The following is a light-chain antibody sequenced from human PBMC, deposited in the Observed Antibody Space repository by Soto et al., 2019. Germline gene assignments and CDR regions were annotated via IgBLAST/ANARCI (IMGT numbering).Light chain of an antibody. CDR2: DAS. V-gene: IGKV1-39*01. CDR1: QSINSY. Sequence: DIEMTQSPSSLSASEGDRVTITCRASQSINSYLNWYQQKPGKTPKLLIYDASALQSGVPSRFSCSGSETDFSLTITNLQPDDFATYYCQQSYIPSFTFGPGTTVDVK. J-gene: IGKJ3*01. CDR3: QQSYIPSFT.